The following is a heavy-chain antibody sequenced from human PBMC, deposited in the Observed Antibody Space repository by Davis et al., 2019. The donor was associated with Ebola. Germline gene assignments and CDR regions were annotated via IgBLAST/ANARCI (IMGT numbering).Heavy chain of an antibody. V-gene: IGHV3-30*14. D-gene: IGHD3-22*01. CDR2: ISYDGSNK. Sequence: PGGSLRLSCAASGFTFSSYAMHWVRQAPGKGLEWVAVISYDGSNKYYADSVKGRFTISRDNSKNTLYLQINSLRAEDTAVYYCARGYYDSTGNRYFDFWGRGTLVTVSS. CDR3: ARGYYDSTGNRYFDF. CDR1: GFTFSSYA. J-gene: IGHJ2*01.